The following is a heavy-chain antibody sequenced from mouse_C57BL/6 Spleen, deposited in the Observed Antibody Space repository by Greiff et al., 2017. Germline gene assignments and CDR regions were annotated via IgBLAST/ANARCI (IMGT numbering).Heavy chain of an antibody. D-gene: IGHD1-1*01. CDR2: INPSSGYT. J-gene: IGHJ2*01. Sequence: VQVVESGAELARPGASVKMSCKASGYTFTSYTMHWVKQRPGKGLEWIGYINPSSGYTKYNQKFKDKATLTADKSSSTAYMQLSSLTSEDSAVFYCARGITTVPYFDYWGQGTTRTVSS. V-gene: IGHV1-4*01. CDR1: GYTFTSYT. CDR3: ARGITTVPYFDY.